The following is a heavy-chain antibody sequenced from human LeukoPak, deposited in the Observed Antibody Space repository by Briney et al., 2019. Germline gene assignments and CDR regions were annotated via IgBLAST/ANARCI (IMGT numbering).Heavy chain of an antibody. V-gene: IGHV3-7*01. J-gene: IGHJ6*02. CDR3: ARERRPYCTNGVCYYYYYYGMDV. Sequence: GGSLRLSCAASGFTFSSYWMSWVRQAPGKGLEWVANIKQDGSEKHYVDSVKGRFTISRDNAKNSLYLQMNSLRAEDTAVYYCARERRPYCTNGVCYYYYYYGMDVWGQGTTVTVSS. CDR1: GFTFSSYW. CDR2: IKQDGSEK. D-gene: IGHD2-8*01.